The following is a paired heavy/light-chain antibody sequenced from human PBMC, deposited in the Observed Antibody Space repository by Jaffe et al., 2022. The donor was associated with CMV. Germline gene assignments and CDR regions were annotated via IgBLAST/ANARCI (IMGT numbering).Light chain of an antibody. Sequence: EIVMTQSPATLSVSPGERATLSCRASQSVRSNLAWYQQKPGQTPRLLIYGASTRATGIPARFSGSGSGTEFTLTISSLQSEDFAVYYCQQYNSTPLRFGPGTKVDIK. J-gene: IGKJ3*01. V-gene: IGKV3-15*01. CDR2: GAS. CDR3: QQYNSTPLR. CDR1: QSVRSN.
Heavy chain of an antibody. CDR2: ISAVGDST. J-gene: IGHJ6*03. CDR1: GFTFSSYA. CDR3: AKGNNYYYMDV. Sequence: EVHLEESGGGLVPPGGSLRISCAASGFTFSSYAMNWVRQTPGKGLEWVSIISAVGDSTYYADSVKGRFTISRDNSKNTLYLKINSLGAEDTAVYYCAKGNNYYYMDVWGKGTTVTVSS. V-gene: IGHV3-23*04.